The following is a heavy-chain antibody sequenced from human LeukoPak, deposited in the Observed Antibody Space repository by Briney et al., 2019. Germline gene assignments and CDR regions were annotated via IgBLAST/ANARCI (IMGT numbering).Heavy chain of an antibody. J-gene: IGHJ4*02. Sequence: ASVKVSCKASGYTFTSYGISWVRQAPGQGLEWMGWISAYNGNTNYAQKLRGRVTMTTDTSTSTAYMELRSLRSDDTAVYYCARERTYYDILTGYSSPPYFDYWGQGTLVTVSS. CDR2: ISAYNGNT. CDR1: GYTFTSYG. CDR3: ARERTYYDILTGYSSPPYFDY. V-gene: IGHV1-18*01. D-gene: IGHD3-9*01.